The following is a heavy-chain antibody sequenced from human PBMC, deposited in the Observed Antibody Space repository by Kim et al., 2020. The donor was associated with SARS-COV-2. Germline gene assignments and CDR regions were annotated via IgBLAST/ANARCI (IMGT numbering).Heavy chain of an antibody. CDR2: INPNSGGT. CDR1: GYTFTGYY. V-gene: IGHV1-2*02. CDR3: ARWDCSSTSCHHTAFDI. Sequence: ASVKVSCKASGYTFTGYYMHWVRQAPGQGLEWMGWINPNSGGTNYAQKFQGRVTMTRDTSISTAYMELSRLRSDDTAVYYCARWDCSSTSCHHTAFDIWGQGTMVTVSS. J-gene: IGHJ3*02. D-gene: IGHD2-2*01.